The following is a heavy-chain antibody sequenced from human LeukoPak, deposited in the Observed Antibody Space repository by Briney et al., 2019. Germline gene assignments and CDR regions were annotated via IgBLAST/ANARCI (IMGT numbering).Heavy chain of an antibody. V-gene: IGHV3-21*01. CDR2: ISSSSSYI. Sequence: GGSLRLSCAASGFTFSSYSMNWVRQAPGKGLEWVSSISSSSSYIYYADSVKGRFTISRDNAKNSLYLQMNSLRAEDTAVYYCARDPGTGYYPIWGRGTLVTVSS. D-gene: IGHD3/OR15-3a*01. CDR1: GFTFSSYS. J-gene: IGHJ4*02. CDR3: ARDPGTGYYPI.